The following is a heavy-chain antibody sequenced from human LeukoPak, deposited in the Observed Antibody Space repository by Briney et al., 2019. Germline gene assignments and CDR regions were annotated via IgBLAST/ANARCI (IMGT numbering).Heavy chain of an antibody. V-gene: IGHV4-38-2*02. D-gene: IGHD3-3*01. CDR2: IYHSGST. Sequence: SETLSLTCTVSGYSISSGYYWGWIRPPPGKGLEWIGSIYHSGSTYYNPSLKSRVTISVDTSKNQFSLKLSSVTAADTAVYYCARGDYDFWSGYRNWFDPWGQGTLVTVSS. CDR3: ARGDYDFWSGYRNWFDP. CDR1: GYSISSGYY. J-gene: IGHJ5*02.